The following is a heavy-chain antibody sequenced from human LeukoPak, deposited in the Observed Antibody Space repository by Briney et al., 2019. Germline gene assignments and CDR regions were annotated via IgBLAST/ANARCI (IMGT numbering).Heavy chain of an antibody. CDR3: ARAPTRTGFFDP. CDR1: GFTFSSYG. V-gene: IGHV3-30*02. Sequence: PGGSLRLSCAASGFTFSSYGMHWVRQAPGKGLEWVAFIPYDGSNKYYADSVKGRFTISRDNSKNTLYVQMTSLRAEDTAVYYCARAPTRTGFFDPWGQGTLVTVSS. CDR2: IPYDGSNK. J-gene: IGHJ5*02.